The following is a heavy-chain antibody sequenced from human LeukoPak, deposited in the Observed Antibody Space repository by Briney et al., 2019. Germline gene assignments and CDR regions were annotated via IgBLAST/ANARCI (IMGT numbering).Heavy chain of an antibody. CDR1: GFTFNNYA. V-gene: IGHV3-23*01. CDR3: PKGSAAAGPYYFDY. J-gene: IGHJ4*02. Sequence: GGSLRLSCAASGFTFNNYAMGWVRQAPGKGLEWVSAITDSGGDTYYADSVKSRFTSTRDNYQNTLYLQMNSLRAEDKAVYYCPKGSAAAGPYYFDYWGQGILVTVSS. D-gene: IGHD6-13*01. CDR2: ITDSGGDT.